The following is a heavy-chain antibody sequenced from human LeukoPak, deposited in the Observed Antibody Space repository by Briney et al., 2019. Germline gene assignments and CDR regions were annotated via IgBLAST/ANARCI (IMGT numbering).Heavy chain of an antibody. CDR3: ARAPNYSGSGSPLWDF. V-gene: IGHV1-18*01. CDR2: ISGYNGDT. CDR1: GYTFTSYG. Sequence: ASVKVSCKASGYTFTSYGISWVRQAPGQGLEWMGWISGYNGDTRYAQDLQGRVTMTTDTSTSTAYMELRSPRSDDTAVYYYARAPNYSGSGSPLWDFWGQGTLVTVSS. J-gene: IGHJ4*02. D-gene: IGHD3-10*01.